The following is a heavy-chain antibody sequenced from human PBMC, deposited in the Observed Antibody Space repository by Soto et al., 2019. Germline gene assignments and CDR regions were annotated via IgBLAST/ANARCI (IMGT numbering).Heavy chain of an antibody. Sequence: GGSLRLSCAASGFTFSSYSMNWVRQAPGKGLEWVSYISSSSSTIYYADSVKGRFTISRDNAKNSLYLQMNSLRDEDTAVYYCARGTYGDYVWVFDYWGQGTLVTVSS. CDR2: ISSSSSTI. CDR3: ARGTYGDYVWVFDY. J-gene: IGHJ4*02. D-gene: IGHD4-17*01. V-gene: IGHV3-48*02. CDR1: GFTFSSYS.